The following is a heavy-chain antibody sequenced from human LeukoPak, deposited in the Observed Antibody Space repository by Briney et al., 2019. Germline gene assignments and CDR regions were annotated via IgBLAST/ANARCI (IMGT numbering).Heavy chain of an antibody. Sequence: QAGGSLRLSCAASGFTFSSYAMSWVRQAPGKGLEWVSAISGSGGSTYYADSVKGRFTISRDNSKNTPYLQMNSLRAEDTAVYYCVKGPGSYVHYYYYMDVWGKGTTVTVSS. CDR2: ISGSGGST. D-gene: IGHD1-26*01. V-gene: IGHV3-23*01. CDR1: GFTFSSYA. J-gene: IGHJ6*03. CDR3: VKGPGSYVHYYYYMDV.